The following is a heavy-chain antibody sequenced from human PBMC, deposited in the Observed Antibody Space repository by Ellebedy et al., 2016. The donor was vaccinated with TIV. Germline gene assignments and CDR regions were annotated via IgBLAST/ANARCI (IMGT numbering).Heavy chain of an antibody. CDR3: AKDVAARPEEGDY. J-gene: IGHJ4*02. CDR2: IRATGGSK. V-gene: IGHV3-23*01. Sequence: GGSLRLSCSASGLTFSSNAMTWVRQAPEKGLEWVATIRATGGSKYYGDSVKGRFTISRDDSTNTLFLQMYGLRVDDTAIYYCAKDVAARPEEGDYWGQGTQVTVSS. CDR1: GLTFSSNA. D-gene: IGHD6-25*01.